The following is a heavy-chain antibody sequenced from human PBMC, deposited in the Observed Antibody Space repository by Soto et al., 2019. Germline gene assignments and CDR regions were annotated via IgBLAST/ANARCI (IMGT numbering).Heavy chain of an antibody. CDR2: ISYSGST. V-gene: IGHV4-59*08. D-gene: IGHD5-18*01. CDR3: ARRYGSCFDY. CDR1: GGSISGYY. J-gene: IGHJ4*02. Sequence: SETLSLTCTVSGGSISGYYWSWIRQSPEKGLEYIGYISYSGSTNYNPSIKSRVTTSLDTSKNHFSLKLSSVTAADTAVYYCARRYGSCFDYWGQGTLVTVSS.